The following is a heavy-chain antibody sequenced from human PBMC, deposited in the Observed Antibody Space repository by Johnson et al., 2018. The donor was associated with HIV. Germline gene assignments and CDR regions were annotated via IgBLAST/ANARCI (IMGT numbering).Heavy chain of an antibody. V-gene: IGHV3-30*18. D-gene: IGHD3-10*01. CDR3: AKVSGGGIVRWDI. J-gene: IGHJ3*02. CDR1: GFTFSSYG. CDR2: ISYDGSNK. Sequence: QVLLVESGGGVVQPGRSLRLSCAASGFTFSSYGMHWVRQAPGKGLEWVAVISYDGSNKYYADSVKGRFTISRDNSKNTLYLQMNSLRAEDTAVYYCAKVSGGGIVRWDIWGQGTMVTVSS.